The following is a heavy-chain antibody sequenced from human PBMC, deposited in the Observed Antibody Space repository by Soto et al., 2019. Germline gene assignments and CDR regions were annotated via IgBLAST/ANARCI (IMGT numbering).Heavy chain of an antibody. CDR3: AKTRHYGSGSYSPDY. CDR1: GFTFSSFA. D-gene: IGHD3-10*01. V-gene: IGHV3-23*01. CDR2: ISGSGGST. J-gene: IGHJ4*02. Sequence: EVQLLESGGGLVQPGGSLRLSCAASGFTFSSFAMNWVRQAPGKGLEWVSAISGSGGSTYYTVSVKGRFTISRDAPKNTLYLQMNSLRAEDTSLYSCAKTRHYGSGSYSPDYWGKGTLVTVSS.